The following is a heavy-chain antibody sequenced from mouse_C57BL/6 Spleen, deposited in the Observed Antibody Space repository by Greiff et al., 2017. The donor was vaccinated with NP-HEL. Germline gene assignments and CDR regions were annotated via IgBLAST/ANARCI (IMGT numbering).Heavy chain of an antibody. Sequence: EVKVEESGPGLVKPSQSLSLTCSVTGYSITSGYYWNWIRQFPGNKLEWMGYISYDGSNNYNPSLKNRISLPRDTSENQFFLKLNSVTTEDTATYYCARSGSSYPRYYAMDYWGQGTSVTVSS. CDR2: ISYDGSN. J-gene: IGHJ4*01. V-gene: IGHV3-6*01. CDR1: GYSITSGYY. CDR3: ARSGSSYPRYYAMDY. D-gene: IGHD1-1*01.